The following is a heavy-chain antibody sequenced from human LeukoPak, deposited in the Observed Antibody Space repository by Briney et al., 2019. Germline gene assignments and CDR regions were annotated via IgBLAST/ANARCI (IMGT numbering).Heavy chain of an antibody. CDR1: GYTFDDYG. Sequence: GGSLRLSCAASGYTFDDYGMSWVRQAPGKGLELVCGINWNGGSTGYVDSVKGRFTISRDNAKNSLYLQMNSLRAEDTALYYCAGRRGDYNAFDIWGQGTMVTVSS. CDR3: AGRRGDYNAFDI. D-gene: IGHD4-17*01. V-gene: IGHV3-20*04. J-gene: IGHJ3*02. CDR2: INWNGGST.